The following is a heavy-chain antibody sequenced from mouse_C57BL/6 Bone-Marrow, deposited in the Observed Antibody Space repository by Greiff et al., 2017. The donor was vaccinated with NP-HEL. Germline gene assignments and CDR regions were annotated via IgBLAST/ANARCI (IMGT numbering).Heavy chain of an antibody. CDR3: AREGHSTSRGYLDY. D-gene: IGHD1-1*01. CDR2: IDPNSGGT. Sequence: QVHVKQPGAELVKPGASVKLSCKASGYTFTSYWMHWVKQRPGRGLEWIGRIDPNSGGTKYNEKFKSKATLTVDKPSSTAYMQLSSLTSEDSAVYYCAREGHSTSRGYLDYWGQRTTLTVSS. J-gene: IGHJ2*01. V-gene: IGHV1-72*01. CDR1: GYTFTSYW.